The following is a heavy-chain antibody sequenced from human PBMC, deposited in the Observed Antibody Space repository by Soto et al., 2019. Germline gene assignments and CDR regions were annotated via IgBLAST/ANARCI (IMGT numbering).Heavy chain of an antibody. J-gene: IGHJ6*01. CDR2: LSASGGNI. Sequence: EVQLLESGGDLVQPGGSLRLSCTASGFSFSNYAMSWVRQSPERGLEWVAALSASGGNINYADSVQGRFTISRDNSKNTLYLQMNSLRAEDTAVYYCAKNPWYYYGSGSKYGLDVWGQGNTVTVS. V-gene: IGHV3-23*01. CDR3: AKNPWYYYGSGSKYGLDV. CDR1: GFSFSNYA. D-gene: IGHD3-10*01.